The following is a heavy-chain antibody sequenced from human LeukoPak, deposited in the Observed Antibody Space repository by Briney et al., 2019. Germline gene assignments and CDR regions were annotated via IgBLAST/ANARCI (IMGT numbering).Heavy chain of an antibody. CDR2: IGTAGDT. J-gene: IGHJ6*02. CDR1: GFTFSSYY. CDR3: ARAPSADYYYGIDV. V-gene: IGHV3-13*01. Sequence: GGSLTLSCAASGFTFSSYYMHWVRQATGKGLEWVSAIGTAGDTYYAGSVKGRFPISRENAKNPLYLQRSGLRAGDTAVYYCARAPSADYYYGIDVWGQGTTVPVSS.